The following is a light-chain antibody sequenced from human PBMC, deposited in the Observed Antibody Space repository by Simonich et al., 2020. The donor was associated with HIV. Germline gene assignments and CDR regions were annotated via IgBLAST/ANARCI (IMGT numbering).Light chain of an antibody. V-gene: IGKV3-11*01. J-gene: IGKJ4*01. Sequence: EIVLTQSPATLSLSPGERATLSCRASQSVSSYLAWYQQKPGQAPRLLIYNASNRATGSPARFSGSGSGTDFTLTISSLQAEDVAVYYCQQYYSTPLTFGGGTKVEIK. CDR2: NAS. CDR1: QSVSSY. CDR3: QQYYSTPLT.